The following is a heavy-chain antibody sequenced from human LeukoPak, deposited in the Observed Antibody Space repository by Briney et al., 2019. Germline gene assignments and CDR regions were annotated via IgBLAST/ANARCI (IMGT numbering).Heavy chain of an antibody. Sequence: SETLSLTCTVSGGSISSSSYHWGWIRQPPGKGLEWTGSIYYSGSTYYNPSLKSRVTISVDTSKNQFSLKLSAVTAADTAVYYCARTCGGDCYPRQGAFDIWGQGTMVTVSS. J-gene: IGHJ3*02. D-gene: IGHD2-21*02. CDR2: IYYSGST. V-gene: IGHV4-39*07. CDR3: ARTCGGDCYPRQGAFDI. CDR1: GGSISSSSYH.